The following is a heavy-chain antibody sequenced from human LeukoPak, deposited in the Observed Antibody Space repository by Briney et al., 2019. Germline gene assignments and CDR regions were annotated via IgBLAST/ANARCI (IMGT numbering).Heavy chain of an antibody. V-gene: IGHV3-66*01. CDR2: IYSGGST. D-gene: IGHD6-6*01. Sequence: GGSLRLSCAASGFTVSSNYMSWVRQAPGKGLEWVSVIYSGGSTYYADSVKGRFTISRDNSKNTLYLQMNSLRAEDTAVYYCARVSPTYARHFDYWGQGTLVTVSS. CDR3: ARVSPTYARHFDY. CDR1: GFTVSSNY. J-gene: IGHJ4*02.